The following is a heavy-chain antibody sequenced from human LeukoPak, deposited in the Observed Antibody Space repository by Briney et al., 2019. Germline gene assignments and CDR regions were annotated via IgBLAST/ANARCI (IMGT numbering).Heavy chain of an antibody. J-gene: IGHJ4*02. CDR3: AKDRGYYYDSSGCIDY. D-gene: IGHD3-22*01. CDR2: IRYDGSNK. V-gene: IGHV3-30*02. Sequence: GGSLRLSCAASGFTFSSYGMHWVRQAPGKGLEWVAFIRYDGSNKYYADSVKGRFTISRDNSKNTPYLQMNSLRAEDTAVYYCAKDRGYYYDSSGCIDYWGQGTLVTVSS. CDR1: GFTFSSYG.